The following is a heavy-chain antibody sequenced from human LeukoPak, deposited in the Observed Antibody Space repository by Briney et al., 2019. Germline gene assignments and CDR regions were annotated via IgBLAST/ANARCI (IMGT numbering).Heavy chain of an antibody. J-gene: IGHJ5*02. CDR2: ISSSGSTI. CDR3: GKCSRGWYLIWFDP. D-gene: IGHD6-13*01. V-gene: IGHV3-11*01. CDR1: GFTFSDYY. Sequence: GGSLTFSCAASGFTFSDYYMSWIRQPPGKGLEWVSYISSSGSTIYHPSSVKGRFTISRDNANTSLYLHINSPRADDAAMYYCGKCSRGWYLIWFDPGGEGTLVTVSS.